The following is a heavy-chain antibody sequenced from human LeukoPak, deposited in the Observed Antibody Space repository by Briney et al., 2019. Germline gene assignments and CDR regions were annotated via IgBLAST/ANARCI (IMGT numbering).Heavy chain of an antibody. Sequence: SETLSLTCAVYGGSFSTYHWNWIRQPPGKGLEWIGEINHSGVTNYNPSLKSRITISLDTSKKRFSLKLSSVTAADTAVYYCAADYGGNSYAFDIWGQGTMVTVSS. D-gene: IGHD4-23*01. CDR1: GGSFSTYH. J-gene: IGHJ3*02. CDR2: INHSGVT. CDR3: AADYGGNSYAFDI. V-gene: IGHV4-34*01.